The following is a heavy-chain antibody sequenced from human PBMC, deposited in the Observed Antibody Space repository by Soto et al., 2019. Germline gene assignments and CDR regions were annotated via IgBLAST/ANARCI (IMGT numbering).Heavy chain of an antibody. D-gene: IGHD6-19*01. CDR1: GYTFTSYG. J-gene: IGHJ6*02. Sequence: QVQLVQSGAEVKKPGASVKVSCKASGYTFTSYGISWVRQAPGQGLEWMGWISAYNGNTNYAQKLQARVTMTTDTSTSTAYMELRSLRSDDTPVYYCARERQWLVSAGYYYAMDVWRLGTTVTVSS. V-gene: IGHV1-18*01. CDR2: ISAYNGNT. CDR3: ARERQWLVSAGYYYAMDV.